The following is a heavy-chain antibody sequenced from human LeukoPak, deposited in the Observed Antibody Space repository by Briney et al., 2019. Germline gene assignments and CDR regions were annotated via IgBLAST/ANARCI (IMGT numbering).Heavy chain of an antibody. CDR2: IKQDGSEK. J-gene: IGHJ6*03. D-gene: IGHD3-22*01. CDR3: ARDGKGPYYYDSSGYYHLYYYYYMDV. CDR1: GFTFSSYW. V-gene: IGHV3-7*01. Sequence: GGSLRLSCAASGFTFSSYWMSWVRQAPGKGLEWVANIKQDGSEKYYVDSVKGRFTISRDNAKNSLYLQMNSLRAEDTAVYYCARDGKGPYYYDSSGYYHLYYYYYMDVWGKGTTVTVSS.